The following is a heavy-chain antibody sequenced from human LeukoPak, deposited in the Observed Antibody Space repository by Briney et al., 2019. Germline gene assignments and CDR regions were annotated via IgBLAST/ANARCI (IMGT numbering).Heavy chain of an antibody. Sequence: PSQTLSLTCAVSGGSISSGGYSWSWIRQPPGKGLEWIGYIYHSGSTYYNPSLKSRVTISVDRSKNQFSLKLSSVTAADTAVYYCARAALDFWSGYYGSSYDPWGQGTLVTVSS. D-gene: IGHD3-3*01. V-gene: IGHV4-30-2*01. J-gene: IGHJ5*02. CDR3: ARAALDFWSGYYGSSYDP. CDR1: GGSISSGGYS. CDR2: IYHSGST.